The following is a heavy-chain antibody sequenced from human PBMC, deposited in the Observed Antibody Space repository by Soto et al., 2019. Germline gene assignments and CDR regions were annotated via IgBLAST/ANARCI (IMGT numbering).Heavy chain of an antibody. Sequence: GGSLRLSCAASGFTFSSYAMSWVRQAPGKGLEWVSAISGSGGSTYYADSVKGRFTISRDNSKNTLYLQMNSLRAEDTAVYYCAKGLVEMATIPYGMDVWGQGTTVTVSS. V-gene: IGHV3-23*01. CDR2: ISGSGGST. CDR1: GFTFSSYA. CDR3: AKGLVEMATIPYGMDV. D-gene: IGHD5-12*01. J-gene: IGHJ6*02.